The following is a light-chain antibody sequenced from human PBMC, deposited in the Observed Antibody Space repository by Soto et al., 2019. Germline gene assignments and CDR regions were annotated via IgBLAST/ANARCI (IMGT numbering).Light chain of an antibody. Sequence: QSVLTQPASVSGSPGQSITISCTGTSSDVGAYNYVSWYQQYPGKAPKLIICDVSDRPSGVSNRFSGSKSGNTASLTISGLQAEDEASYYCSSYTTSTTHVFGTGTKVTVL. CDR3: SSYTTSTTHV. CDR2: DVS. CDR1: SSDVGAYNY. V-gene: IGLV2-14*01. J-gene: IGLJ1*01.